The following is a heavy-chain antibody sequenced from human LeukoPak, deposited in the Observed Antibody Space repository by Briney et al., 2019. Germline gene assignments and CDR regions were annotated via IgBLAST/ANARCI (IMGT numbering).Heavy chain of an antibody. D-gene: IGHD6-19*01. CDR2: IHTSGST. CDR1: GDSLSPYL. V-gene: IGHV4-4*09. Sequence: SETLSLTCAVSGDSLSPYLWSWIRQPPGKGLEWIGYIHTSGSTNYNASLKSRFTMSADTSKNPFSLKLNSATAGDTAIYYCAIVRGWYVYEFWGQGTLVTVPS. J-gene: IGHJ4*02. CDR3: AIVRGWYVYEF.